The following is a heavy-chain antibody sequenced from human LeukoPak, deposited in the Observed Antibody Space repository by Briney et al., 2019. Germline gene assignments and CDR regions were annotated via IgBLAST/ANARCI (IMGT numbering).Heavy chain of an antibody. CDR2: IYYSGST. J-gene: IGHJ5*02. CDR3: ARNGYHNWFDH. Sequence: SETLSLTCTVSGGSISNYYWSWIRQPPGKGLEWIGYIYYSGSTNYNPSLKNRVTISVDTSKDQFSLKVNSVTAADTAVYYCARNGYHNWFDHWGQGTLVTVSS. V-gene: IGHV4-59*01. CDR1: GGSISNYY. D-gene: IGHD3-22*01.